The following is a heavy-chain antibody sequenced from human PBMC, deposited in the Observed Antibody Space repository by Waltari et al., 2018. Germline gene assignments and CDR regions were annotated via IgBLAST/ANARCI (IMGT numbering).Heavy chain of an antibody. CDR3: ARDRDNSGYPRLHD. J-gene: IGHJ4*02. CDR2: MYYSGTT. CDR1: GGSIHSYS. Sequence: QMHLQESGPGLVKPSETLSLTCTVSGGSIHSYSWSWIRQPPGKGLEWIGYMYYSGTTNYNPSLKSRVTISVETSKNQFSLRLSSVTAADTAVYYCARDRDNSGYPRLHDWGQGTLVTVSS. V-gene: IGHV4-59*01. D-gene: IGHD3-22*01.